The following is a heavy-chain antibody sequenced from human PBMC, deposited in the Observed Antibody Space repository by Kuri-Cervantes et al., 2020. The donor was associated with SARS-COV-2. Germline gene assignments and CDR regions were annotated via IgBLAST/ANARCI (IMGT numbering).Heavy chain of an antibody. CDR1: GFTFSSYA. CDR3: ARDLSWAAAGSLDY. J-gene: IGHJ4*02. CDR2: ISYDGSNK. V-gene: IGHV3-30-3*01. Sequence: GESLKISCAASGFTFSSYAMHWVRQAPGKGLEWVAVISYDGSNKYYADSVKGRFTISRDNSKNTLCLQMNSLRAEDTAVYYCARDLSWAAAGSLDYWGQGTLVTVSS. D-gene: IGHD6-13*01.